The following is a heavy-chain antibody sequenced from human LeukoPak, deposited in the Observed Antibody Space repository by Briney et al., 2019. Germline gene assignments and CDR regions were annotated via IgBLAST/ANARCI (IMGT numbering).Heavy chain of an antibody. CDR2: IYTSGST. Sequence: SETLSLTCTVSGDSINTYYWSWIRQPPGKGLKWIGYIYTSGSTNFNPSLKSRVTLSVDTSKNQFSLKLSSVTAADTAVYYCARQYSSSSPLDYWGQGTLVTVSS. J-gene: IGHJ4*02. V-gene: IGHV4-4*09. D-gene: IGHD6-6*01. CDR3: ARQYSSSSPLDY. CDR1: GDSINTYY.